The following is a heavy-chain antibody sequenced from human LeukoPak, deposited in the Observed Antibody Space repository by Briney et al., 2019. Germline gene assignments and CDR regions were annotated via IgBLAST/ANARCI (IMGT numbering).Heavy chain of an antibody. J-gene: IGHJ4*02. V-gene: IGHV4-61*09. D-gene: IGHD6-19*01. CDR3: ARGIAVAGTYYFDY. Sequence: SQTLSLTCTVSGGSVNRGSYYWSWIRQPAGKGLEWIGHIYTSGSTNYNPSLKSRATISVDTSKNQFSLKLSSVTAADTAVYYCARGIAVAGTYYFDYWGQGTLVTVSS. CDR2: IYTSGST. CDR1: GGSVNRGSYY.